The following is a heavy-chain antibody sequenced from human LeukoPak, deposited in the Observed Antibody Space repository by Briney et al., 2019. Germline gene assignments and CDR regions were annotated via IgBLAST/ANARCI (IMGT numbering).Heavy chain of an antibody. Sequence: PGGSLRLSCAASGFTFSSYGMHWVRQAPGKGLEWVAVISYDGSNKYYADSVKGRFTISRDNSKNTLYLQMNSLRAEDTAVYYCARDWALDTAMVQLGYNWFDPWGQGTLVTVSS. CDR1: GFTFSSYG. CDR3: ARDWALDTAMVQLGYNWFDP. CDR2: ISYDGSNK. D-gene: IGHD5-18*01. J-gene: IGHJ5*02. V-gene: IGHV3-30*03.